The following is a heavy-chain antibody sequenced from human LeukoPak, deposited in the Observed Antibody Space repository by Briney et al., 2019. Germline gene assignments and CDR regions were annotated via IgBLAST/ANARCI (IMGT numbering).Heavy chain of an antibody. V-gene: IGHV3-48*03. CDR3: ARALKDGSGSYSDY. CDR1: GFTFSSYE. CDR2: ISSSGSTI. D-gene: IGHD3-10*01. Sequence: GGSLRLSCAASGFTFSSYEMNWVRQAPGKGLEWVSYISSSGSTIYYADSVKGRFTISRDNAKNSLYLQMNSLRAEDTALYYCARALKDGSGSYSDYWGQGTLVTVSS. J-gene: IGHJ4*02.